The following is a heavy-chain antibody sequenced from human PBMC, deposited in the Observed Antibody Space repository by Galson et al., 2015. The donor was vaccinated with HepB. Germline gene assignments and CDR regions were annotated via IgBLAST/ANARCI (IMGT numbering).Heavy chain of an antibody. Sequence: SLRLSCAASGFTFSNAWMSWVRQAPGKGLEWVGRIKSKTDGGTTDYAAPVKGRFTISRDDSKNTLYLQMNSLKTEDTAVYYCTTTSMVRGVSHIDYWGQGTLVTVSS. D-gene: IGHD3-10*01. CDR3: TTTSMVRGVSHIDY. V-gene: IGHV3-15*01. CDR2: IKSKTDGGTT. J-gene: IGHJ4*02. CDR1: GFTFSNAW.